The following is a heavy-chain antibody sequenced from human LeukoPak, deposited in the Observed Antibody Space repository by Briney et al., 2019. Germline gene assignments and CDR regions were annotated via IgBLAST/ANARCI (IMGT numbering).Heavy chain of an antibody. Sequence: ASVKVSCKASGYTFTGYYMHWVRQAPGQGLEWMGWINPNSGGTNYAQKFQGRVTMTRDTSINTAYMELSRLRSDDTAVYYCAREDISYSSSRTLDYWGQGTLVTVSS. CDR2: INPNSGGT. D-gene: IGHD6-13*01. V-gene: IGHV1-2*02. CDR3: AREDISYSSSRTLDY. CDR1: GYTFTGYY. J-gene: IGHJ4*02.